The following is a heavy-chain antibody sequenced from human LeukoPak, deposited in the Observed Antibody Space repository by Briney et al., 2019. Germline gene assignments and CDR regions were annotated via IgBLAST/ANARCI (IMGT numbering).Heavy chain of an antibody. CDR2: ISGSGGST. D-gene: IGHD3-3*01. V-gene: IGHV3-23*01. CDR3: AKEPRHYDFWSGYYTYYFDY. CDR1: GFTFSSYA. J-gene: IGHJ4*02. Sequence: GGSLRLSCAASGFTFSSYAMSWVRQAPGKGLEWVSAISGSGGSTYYADSVKGRFTISRDNSKNTLYLQMNSLRAEDTAVYYCAKEPRHYDFWSGYYTYYFDYWGQGTLVTVSS.